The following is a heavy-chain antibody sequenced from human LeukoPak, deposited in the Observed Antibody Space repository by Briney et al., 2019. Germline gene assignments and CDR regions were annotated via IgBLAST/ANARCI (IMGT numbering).Heavy chain of an antibody. V-gene: IGHV3-30-3*01. D-gene: IGHD3-10*01. J-gene: IGHJ3*02. CDR2: ISYHGGNK. Sequence: GGSLRLSCAASAFTFSSYAMHCVGQAPAKEREWVAVISYHGGNKYSADSVKGRFTISRDNSKTTLYLQMKSMRAEDTAVYYCARGRRGVVGTGDACDIWGQGTMVTVSS. CDR3: ARGRRGVVGTGDACDI. CDR1: AFTFSSYA.